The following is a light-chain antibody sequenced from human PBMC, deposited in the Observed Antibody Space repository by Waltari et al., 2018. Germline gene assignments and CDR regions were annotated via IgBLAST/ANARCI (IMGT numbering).Light chain of an antibody. V-gene: IGKV2-40*01. J-gene: IGKJ3*01. CDR2: EVS. CDR3: MQALEFPFT. Sequence: DIMMTQTPLSLPVTFGEPASISCRSSQSLLDSEDGKTYLEWYLQKPGQSPQLLIYEVSNRASGVPDRLSGSGSDTDFTLKISRVEAEDVGVYYCMQALEFPFTFGPGTKLDIK. CDR1: QSLLDSEDGKTY.